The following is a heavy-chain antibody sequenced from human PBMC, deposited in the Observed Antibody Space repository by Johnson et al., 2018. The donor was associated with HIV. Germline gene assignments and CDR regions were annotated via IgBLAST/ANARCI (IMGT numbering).Heavy chain of an antibody. CDR3: ARACRDGYTCDAFDI. CDR2: IRYDGGNK. D-gene: IGHD5-24*01. V-gene: IGHV3-33*08. CDR1: QFTFSTYG. J-gene: IGHJ3*02. Sequence: QVQVLESGGGLAKPAWSPRLSCAASQFTFSTYGMHWVRQAPGKGLEWVSFIRYDGGNKYYADSVKGRFTISRDNSKNTLYLQVNSLRAEDTAVYYCARACRDGYTCDAFDIWGQGTMVTVSS.